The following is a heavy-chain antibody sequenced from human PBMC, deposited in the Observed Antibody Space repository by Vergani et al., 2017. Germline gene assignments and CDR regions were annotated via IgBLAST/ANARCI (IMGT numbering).Heavy chain of an antibody. CDR3: ALCYYYYFLDV. V-gene: IGHV3-74*03. CDR2: IKSDGSIT. J-gene: IGHJ6*03. D-gene: IGHD3-16*01. Sequence: DVHLAESGGGFFQPGGSLRLSCSASGFSFNSYWMHWVRQVPGKGLLWVSRIKSDGSITAYADSVKGRFTISRDNAQNTLYLQMNSLRVEDTGVYYCALCYYYYFLDVWGKGTTVTVSS. CDR1: GFSFNSYW.